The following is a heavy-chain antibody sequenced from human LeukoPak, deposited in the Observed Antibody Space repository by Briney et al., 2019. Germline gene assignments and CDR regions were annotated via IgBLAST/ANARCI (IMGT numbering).Heavy chain of an antibody. Sequence: SQTLSLTCAVSGGSISSCGYSWSWIRQPPGKGLEWIGYIYHSGSTYYNPSLKSRVTISVDRSKNQFSLKLSSVTAADTAVYYCAREVASYFDYWGQGTLVTVSS. CDR3: AREVASYFDY. CDR2: IYHSGST. CDR1: GGSISSCGYS. J-gene: IGHJ4*02. V-gene: IGHV4-30-2*01.